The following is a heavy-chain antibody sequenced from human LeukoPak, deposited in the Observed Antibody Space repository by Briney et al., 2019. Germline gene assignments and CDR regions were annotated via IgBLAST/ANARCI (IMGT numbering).Heavy chain of an antibody. CDR3: ASGSYWPQYYFDY. CDR1: GGSISSSNW. CDR2: IYHSGST. D-gene: IGHD1-26*01. V-gene: IGHV4-4*02. Sequence: SETLSLTCTVSGGSISSSNWWSWVRQPPGKGLEWIGEIYHSGSTNYNPSLKSRVTISVDKSKNRFSLKLSSVTAADTAVYYCASGSYWPQYYFDYWGQGTLVTVSS. J-gene: IGHJ4*02.